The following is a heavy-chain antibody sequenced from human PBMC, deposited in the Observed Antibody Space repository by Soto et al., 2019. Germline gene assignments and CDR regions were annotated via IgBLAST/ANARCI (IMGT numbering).Heavy chain of an antibody. D-gene: IGHD3-16*01. Sequence: QLQLQESGPGLVKPSETLSLTCIVSGGSISSSTYYWGWIRQPPGKGLEWIGSIDYSGSTYYNPSLTTPVTLSVDTSKSQFSLHLPSMTASDTAVYSCARAGHCLGAVDCLAPWGLGPLVPVSS. CDR2: IDYSGST. CDR1: GGSISSSTYY. J-gene: IGHJ5*02. V-gene: IGHV4-39*01. CDR3: ARAGHCLGAVDCLAP.